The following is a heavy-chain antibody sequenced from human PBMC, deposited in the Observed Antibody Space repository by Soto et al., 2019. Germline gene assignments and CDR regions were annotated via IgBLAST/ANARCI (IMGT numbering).Heavy chain of an antibody. CDR2: IDYSGGT. CDR1: GGSISSYY. Sequence: SETLSLTCTVSGGSISSYYWSGIRQPPGKGLEWIGYIDYSGGTNYNPSLKSRDTISVDTSKNQFSLKLSSVTAADTAVYYCASEGFPSWAPKEGYAGYYYYGLDVWGQGTTVTVSS. D-gene: IGHD2-2*01. V-gene: IGHV4-59*01. J-gene: IGHJ6*02. CDR3: ASEGFPSWAPKEGYAGYYYYGLDV.